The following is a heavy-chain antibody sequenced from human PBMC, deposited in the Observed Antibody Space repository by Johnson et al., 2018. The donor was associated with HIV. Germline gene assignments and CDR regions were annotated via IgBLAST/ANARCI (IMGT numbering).Heavy chain of an antibody. Sequence: QVQLVESGGGVVQPGRSLRLSCAASGFTFSNFGMHWVRQAPGKGLEWVAVISYDGSNKYYADSVKGRFTISRDNSKNTLYLQMNSLRAEDTAVYYCAKIKGSSDAFDIWGQGTMVTVSS. CDR3: AKIKGSSDAFDI. CDR1: GFTFSNFG. J-gene: IGHJ3*02. CDR2: ISYDGSNK. V-gene: IGHV3-30*18. D-gene: IGHD6-6*01.